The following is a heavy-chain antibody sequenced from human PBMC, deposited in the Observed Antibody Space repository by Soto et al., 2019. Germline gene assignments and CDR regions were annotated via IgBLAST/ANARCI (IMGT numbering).Heavy chain of an antibody. V-gene: IGHV4-59*01. J-gene: IGHJ4*02. CDR1: GGSIRDYY. CDR3: AYYHTTETSDY. D-gene: IGHD4-17*01. Sequence: PSETLSLTCTVSGGSIRDYYWSWIRQPPGKGLEWNGYVSYSGTTNYNPSLMSRVTTSIDTSKKQFFLSLSSVTAAETAMYYCAYYHTTETSDYWGQGTLVTVSS. CDR2: VSYSGTT.